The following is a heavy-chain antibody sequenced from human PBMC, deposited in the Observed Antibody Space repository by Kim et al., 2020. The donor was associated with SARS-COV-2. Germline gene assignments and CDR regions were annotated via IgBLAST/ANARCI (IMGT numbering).Heavy chain of an antibody. CDR3: ARGGTGSWYLSLYNWFDP. D-gene: IGHD6-13*01. CDR2: MNPNSGNT. Sequence: ASVKVSYKASGYTFTSYDINWVRQATGQGLEWMGWMNPNSGNTGYAQKFQGRVTMTRNTSISTAYMELSSLRSEDTAVYYCARGGTGSWYLSLYNWFDPWGQGTLVTVSS. J-gene: IGHJ5*02. CDR1: GYTFTSYD. V-gene: IGHV1-8*01.